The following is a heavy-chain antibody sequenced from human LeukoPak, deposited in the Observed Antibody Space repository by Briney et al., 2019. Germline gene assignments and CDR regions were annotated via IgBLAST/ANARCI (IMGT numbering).Heavy chain of an antibody. J-gene: IGHJ4*02. CDR1: GFTFSSYA. Sequence: GGSLRLSCAASGFTFSSYAMSWVRQAPGKGLEWVSAISGSGGSTYYADSVKGRFTISRDNSKNTLYLQMNSLRAEDTAVYYCARGIVGATTFDYWGQGTLVTVSS. V-gene: IGHV3-23*01. CDR3: ARGIVGATTFDY. D-gene: IGHD1-26*01. CDR2: ISGSGGST.